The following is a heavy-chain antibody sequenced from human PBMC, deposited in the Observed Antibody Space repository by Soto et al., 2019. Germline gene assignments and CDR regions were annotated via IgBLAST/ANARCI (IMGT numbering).Heavy chain of an antibody. V-gene: IGHV3-49*03. CDR3: TRGLSVTTRLWYYYYMDV. CDR2: IRSKAYGGTT. Sequence: GGSLRLSCTASGFNFGDYAMSWFRQAPGKGLEWVGFIRSKAYGGTTEYAASVKGRFTISRDDSKTIASLQMNSLKTEDTAVYYCTRGLSVTTRLWYYYYMDVWGKGTTVTVSS. CDR1: GFNFGDYA. D-gene: IGHD4-4*01. J-gene: IGHJ6*03.